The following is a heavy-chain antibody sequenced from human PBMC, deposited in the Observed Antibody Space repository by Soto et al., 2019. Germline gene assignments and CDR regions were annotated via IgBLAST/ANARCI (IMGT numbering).Heavy chain of an antibody. V-gene: IGHV4-39*01. CDR1: GGSISSSSYY. D-gene: IGHD2-21*01. J-gene: IGHJ5*02. CDR2: IFYSGST. Sequence: PSETLSLTCTVSGGSISSSSYYWGWIRQPPGKGLEWIGNIFYSGSTYYTPSLKSRVTISVDTSKTQFTLKLNSVTAADTAVYYCASYISVAARFDPWGQGTLVTVSS. CDR3: ASYISVAARFDP.